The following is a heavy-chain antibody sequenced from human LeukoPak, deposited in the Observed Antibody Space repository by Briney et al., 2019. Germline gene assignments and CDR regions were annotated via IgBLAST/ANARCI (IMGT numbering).Heavy chain of an antibody. CDR1: GGSFSGYY. Sequence: SETLPLTCAVYGGSFSGYYWSWIRQPPGKGLEWIGEINHSGSTNYNPSLKSRDTISVDTSKNQFSLKLSSVTAADTAVYYCARFDNGSSGYSNYYFDYWGQGTLVTVSS. CDR2: INHSGST. J-gene: IGHJ4*02. V-gene: IGHV4-34*01. CDR3: ARFDNGSSGYSNYYFDY. D-gene: IGHD3-22*01.